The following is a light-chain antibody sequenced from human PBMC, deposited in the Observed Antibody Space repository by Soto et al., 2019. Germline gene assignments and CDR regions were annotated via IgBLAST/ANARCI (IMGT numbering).Light chain of an antibody. CDR1: QSVTIN. CDR3: QQYNNWPQT. J-gene: IGKJ1*01. CDR2: GAS. V-gene: IGKV3-15*01. Sequence: ETLMTQSPVTLSVSPGEIVTLSCRATQSVTINLAWYHQKPGQAPRLLIYGASTRATGIPARFTGSGSGTEFTLSISSLQSEDFGIYYCQQYNNWPQTFGQGTKVEIK.